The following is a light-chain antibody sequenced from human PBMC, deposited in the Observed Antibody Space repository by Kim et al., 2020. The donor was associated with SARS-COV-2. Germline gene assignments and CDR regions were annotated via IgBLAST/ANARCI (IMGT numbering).Light chain of an antibody. Sequence: TLSASVGDRVTITCRASQSINNWLAWYQQKPGKAPKLLIYDASSLESGVPSRFSGRGSGTEFTLTISSLQPDDFATYYCQQYNRYTFGQGTKLEI. CDR1: QSINNW. J-gene: IGKJ2*01. CDR2: DAS. V-gene: IGKV1-5*01. CDR3: QQYNRYT.